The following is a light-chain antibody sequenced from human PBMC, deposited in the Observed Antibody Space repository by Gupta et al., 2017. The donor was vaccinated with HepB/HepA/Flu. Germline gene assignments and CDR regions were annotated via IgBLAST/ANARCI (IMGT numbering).Light chain of an antibody. V-gene: IGLV1-51*01. Sequence: QSVLTQPPSVSASPGQRVTIPCSGSRSNVGRNYVSWYQFLPGKAPLVIIFDTNQRPPGIPDRFSASKTGTSATLDITGLQTGDEADYYCGTWDSNLSTVVFGGGTKLTVL. CDR1: RSNVGRNY. CDR2: DTN. J-gene: IGLJ2*01. CDR3: GTWDSNLSTVV.